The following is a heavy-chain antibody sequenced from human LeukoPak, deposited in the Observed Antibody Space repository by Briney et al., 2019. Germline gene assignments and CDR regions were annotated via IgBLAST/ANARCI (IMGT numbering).Heavy chain of an antibody. CDR1: GFTFSSYA. Sequence: PGGSLRLSCTASGFTFSSYAMNWVRQVPGKGLEWVSVINANGDYTYYADPVKGRFTISRDKSKNTLYLQMNSLRVEDTAVYYCAREPTGYTDYWGQGILVTVSS. J-gene: IGHJ4*02. CDR3: AREPTGYTDY. CDR2: INANGDYT. D-gene: IGHD1-1*01. V-gene: IGHV3-23*01.